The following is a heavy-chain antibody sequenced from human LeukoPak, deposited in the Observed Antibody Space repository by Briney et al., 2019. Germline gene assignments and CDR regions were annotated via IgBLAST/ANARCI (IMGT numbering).Heavy chain of an antibody. CDR2: MNPNSGNT. D-gene: IGHD6-6*01. Sequence: ASVKVSCKASGYTFTSYDINWVRQATGQGLEWMGWMNPNSGNTGYAQKFQGRVTMTRNTSISTAYMELSSLRSEDTAVYYCARGGRYSSSRGYYYCYYMDVWGKGTTVTVSS. V-gene: IGHV1-8*01. CDR1: GYTFTSYD. J-gene: IGHJ6*03. CDR3: ARGGRYSSSRGYYYCYYMDV.